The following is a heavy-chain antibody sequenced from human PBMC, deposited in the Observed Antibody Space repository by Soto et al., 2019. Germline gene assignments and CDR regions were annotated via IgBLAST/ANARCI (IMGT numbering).Heavy chain of an antibody. J-gene: IGHJ6*02. CDR2: ISPYTGNT. V-gene: IGHV1-18*01. CDR3: VMVDNYVTPTPQDV. D-gene: IGHD3-16*01. Sequence: QVQLVQSGDEVKKPGASVKVSCKASGYIFVNYGIAWVRQAPGQGLEWMGRISPYTGNTHSATKVQGRLTMTTDTSTITAYMDLGSLTSDDTAVYYCVMVDNYVTPTPQDVWGQGTTVTVSS. CDR1: GYIFVNYG.